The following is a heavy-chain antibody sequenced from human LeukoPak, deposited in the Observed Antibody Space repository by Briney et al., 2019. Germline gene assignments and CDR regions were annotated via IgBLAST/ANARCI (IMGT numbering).Heavy chain of an antibody. CDR2: ISSSSSAI. CDR3: ASRTYYYDVGARAFDI. J-gene: IGHJ3*02. V-gene: IGHV3-48*04. Sequence: GGSLRLSCAASGFAFSSYSMNWVRQAPGKGLEWVSYISSSSSAIYYADSVKGRFTISRDNAKNSLYLQMNSLRAEDTAVYYCASRTYYYDVGARAFDIWGQGTMVTVSS. D-gene: IGHD3-22*01. CDR1: GFAFSSYS.